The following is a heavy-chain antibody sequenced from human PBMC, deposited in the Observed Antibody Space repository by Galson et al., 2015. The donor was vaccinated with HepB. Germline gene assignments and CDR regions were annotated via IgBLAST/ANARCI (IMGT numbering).Heavy chain of an antibody. D-gene: IGHD2-2*02. V-gene: IGHV1-18*01. CDR3: ARDSPIGYCSSTSCYKYAFDI. CDR2: ISAYNGNT. CDR1: GYTFTSYG. Sequence: SVKVSCKASGYTFTSYGISWVRQAPGQGLEWMGWISAYNGNTNYAQKLQGRVTMTTDTSTSTAYMELRSLRSDDTAVYYCARDSPIGYCSSTSCYKYAFDIWGQGTMVTVSS. J-gene: IGHJ3*02.